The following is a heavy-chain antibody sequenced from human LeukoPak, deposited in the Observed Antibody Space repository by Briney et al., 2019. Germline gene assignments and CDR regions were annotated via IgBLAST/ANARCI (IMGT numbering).Heavy chain of an antibody. CDR2: ISGSGGST. V-gene: IGHV3-23*01. D-gene: IGHD3-22*01. CDR3: AKVRYDSSGYVDY. Sequence: GGSLRLSCAASGFTFSSYAMSWVRQAPGKGLEWVSAISGSGGSTYYADSVKGRFTISRENSKNTLYLQMNSLRAEGTAVYYCAKVRYDSSGYVDYWGQGTLVTVSS. J-gene: IGHJ4*02. CDR1: GFTFSSYA.